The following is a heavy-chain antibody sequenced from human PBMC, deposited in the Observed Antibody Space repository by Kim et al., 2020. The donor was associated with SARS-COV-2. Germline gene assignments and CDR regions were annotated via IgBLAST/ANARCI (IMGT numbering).Heavy chain of an antibody. D-gene: IGHD1-1*01. CDR3: ARELELEPRGQNAFDI. V-gene: IGHV3-33*01. CDR2: IWYDGSNK. CDR1: GFTFSSYG. Sequence: GGSLRLSCAASGFTFSSYGMHWVRQAPGKGLEWVAVIWYDGSNKYYADSVKGRFTISRDNSKNTLYLQMNSLRAEDTAVYYCARELELEPRGQNAFDIWGQGTMVTVSS. J-gene: IGHJ3*02.